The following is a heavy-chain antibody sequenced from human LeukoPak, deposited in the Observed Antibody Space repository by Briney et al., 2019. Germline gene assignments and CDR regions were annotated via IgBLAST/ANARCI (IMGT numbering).Heavy chain of an antibody. Sequence: PGGSLRLSCAASGFTFSSYGVHWVGQAPGKGLEWVAVIWYDGSNKYYTDSVKGRFTISRDNSKNTLYLQMNSLRAEDTAVYYCARDTSGEFAYDYWGRRTLITVSS. CDR2: IWYDGSNK. CDR1: GFTFSSYG. J-gene: IGHJ4*02. V-gene: IGHV3-33*01. D-gene: IGHD3-10*01. CDR3: ARDTSGEFAYDY.